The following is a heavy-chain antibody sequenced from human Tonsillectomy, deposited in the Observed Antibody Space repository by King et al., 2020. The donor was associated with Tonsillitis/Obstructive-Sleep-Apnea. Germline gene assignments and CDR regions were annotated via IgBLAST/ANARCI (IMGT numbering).Heavy chain of an antibody. J-gene: IGHJ4*02. CDR3: ARGTTGVRYFDY. CDR1: GYSFTNYW. V-gene: IGHV5-51*01. CDR2: IYPGDSDT. D-gene: IGHD1-1*01. Sequence: QLVQSGAEVKKAGESLKISCEASGYSFTNYWIGWVRQMPGKGLEWMGIIYPGDSDTRYSTSFQVQVTISADKSISTAYLQWSSLEASDTAMYYCARGTTGVRYFDYWGRGALVTVSS.